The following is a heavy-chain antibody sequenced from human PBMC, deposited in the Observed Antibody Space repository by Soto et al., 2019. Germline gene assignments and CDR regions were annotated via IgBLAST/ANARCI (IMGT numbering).Heavy chain of an antibody. CDR3: TTDRGIVPDYYYGMDV. D-gene: IGHD2-8*01. V-gene: IGHV3-15*01. CDR1: GFTFSNAW. CDR2: IKSKTDGGTT. Sequence: NPGGSLRLSCAASGFTFSNAWMSWVRQAPGKGLEWVGRIKSKTDGGTTDYAAPVKGRFTISRDDSKNTLYLQMNSLKTEDTAVYYCTTDRGIVPDYYYGMDVWGQGTTVTVSS. J-gene: IGHJ6*02.